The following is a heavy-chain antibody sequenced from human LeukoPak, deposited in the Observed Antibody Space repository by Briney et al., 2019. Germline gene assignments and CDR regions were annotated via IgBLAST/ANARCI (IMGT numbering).Heavy chain of an antibody. Sequence: PGGSLRLSCAASGFTFSSYNLNWVRQAPGKGLEWVSSMTGNNHVYYADSVKGRFTISRDNAKTSLYLQMSSLRAEDTAVYYCARDLDFWSGYQDYWGQGTLVTVSS. CDR3: ARDLDFWSGYQDY. V-gene: IGHV3-21*01. D-gene: IGHD3-3*01. CDR2: MTGNNHV. CDR1: GFTFSSYN. J-gene: IGHJ4*02.